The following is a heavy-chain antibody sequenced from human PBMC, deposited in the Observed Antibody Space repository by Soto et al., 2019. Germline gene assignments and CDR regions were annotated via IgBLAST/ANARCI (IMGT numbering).Heavy chain of an antibody. Sequence: QVQLVQSGAEVKKPGASVKVSCKTSGYTFTRSGINWVRQAPGQGLEWMGWISGNGYTTFARKFQGRVTMTTDTSTTTAYMELRSLRSDDTAVYYCARGAVSIAARQDQVAFDFWGQGTRVTVSS. CDR2: ISGNGYT. V-gene: IGHV1-18*01. D-gene: IGHD6-6*01. CDR3: ARGAVSIAARQDQVAFDF. CDR1: GYTFTRSG. J-gene: IGHJ3*01.